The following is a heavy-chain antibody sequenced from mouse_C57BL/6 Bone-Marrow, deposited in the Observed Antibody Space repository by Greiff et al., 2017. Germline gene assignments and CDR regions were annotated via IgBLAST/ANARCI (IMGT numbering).Heavy chain of an antibody. J-gene: IGHJ2*01. CDR1: GFNIKDDY. Sequence: VQLKQSGAELVRPGASVKLSCTASGFNIKDDYMHWVKQRPEQGLEWIGWIDPENGDTEYASKFQGKATITADTSSNTAYLQLSSLTSEDTAVYYCTTSGLRPPGDDGGQGTTLTVSS. CDR3: TTSGLRPPGDD. CDR2: IDPENGDT. V-gene: IGHV14-4*01. D-gene: IGHD2-4*01.